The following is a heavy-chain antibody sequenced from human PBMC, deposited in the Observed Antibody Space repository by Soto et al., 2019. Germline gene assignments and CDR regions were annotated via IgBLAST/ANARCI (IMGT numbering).Heavy chain of an antibody. V-gene: IGHV2-5*01. CDR2: IYSNYHK. CDR1: GFSLTPSGVG. J-gene: IGHJ6*02. Sequence: QITLKESGPMLVEPTQTLTLTCTFSGFSLTPSGVGVSWIRQPPGKALEWVGLIYSNYHKEYSPSLKTRVTISKDTTKNQVVLTMTNTDPVDTATYFCAHLARFYFGIDVWGQGTTVTVSS. CDR3: AHLARFYFGIDV.